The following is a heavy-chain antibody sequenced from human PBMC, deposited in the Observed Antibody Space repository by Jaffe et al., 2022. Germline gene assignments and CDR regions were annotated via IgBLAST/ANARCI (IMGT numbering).Heavy chain of an antibody. V-gene: IGHV3-43D*04. J-gene: IGHJ4*02. CDR1: GFTFDDYA. D-gene: IGHD6-13*01. CDR2: ISWDGGST. Sequence: EVQLVESGGVVVQPGGSLRLSCAASGFTFDDYAMHWVRQAPGKGLEWVSLISWDGGSTYYADSVKGRFTISRDNSKNSLYLQMNSLRAEDTALYYCAKAALSYSSSWYGYWGQGTLVTVSS. CDR3: AKAALSYSSSWYGY.